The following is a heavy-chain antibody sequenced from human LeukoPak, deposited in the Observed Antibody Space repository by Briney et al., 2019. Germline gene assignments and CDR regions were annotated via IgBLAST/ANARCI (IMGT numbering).Heavy chain of an antibody. J-gene: IGHJ4*02. CDR3: AHRRDVTTVPAVEDYFDY. CDR2: IYWVDDK. Sequence: ESGPTLVKPTQTLTLTCTFSGFSLSTSGVGVGWIRQPPGKALEWLALIYWVDDKRYSPSLKSRLTITKDTSKNQVVLTMTNMDPVDTATYYCAHRRDVTTVPAVEDYFDYWGQGTLVTVSS. D-gene: IGHD4-17*01. CDR1: GFSLSTSGVG. V-gene: IGHV2-5*02.